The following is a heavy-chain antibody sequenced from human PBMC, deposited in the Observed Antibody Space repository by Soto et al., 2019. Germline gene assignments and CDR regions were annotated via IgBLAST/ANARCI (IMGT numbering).Heavy chain of an antibody. J-gene: IGHJ4*02. CDR1: GGSISSGDHY. CDR2: IYYSGSP. CDR3: AREVPGDYFDN. Sequence: SETLSLTCSVSGGSISSGDHYWSWIRQSPGKGLEWIGYIYYSGSPYYNPSLKSRLTISVDTSKNQFSLKLSSVTAADTAVYYCAREVPGDYFDNWGQG. V-gene: IGHV4-30-4*01. D-gene: IGHD3-10*01.